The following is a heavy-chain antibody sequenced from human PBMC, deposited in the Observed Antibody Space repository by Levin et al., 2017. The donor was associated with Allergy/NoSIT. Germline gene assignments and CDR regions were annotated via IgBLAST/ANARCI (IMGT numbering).Heavy chain of an antibody. CDR1: GFTFSDHY. J-gene: IGHJ5*01. Sequence: GGSLRLSCVASGFTFSDHYMDWVRQAPGKGLEWVGRIRKKVNSYTTEYAASVKGRFTFSRDDSKNSLYLQMTGLETEDTAVYLCARGGRVGTATGWLDSWGQGALVTVSS. CDR3: ARGGRVGTATGWLDS. D-gene: IGHD1-26*01. V-gene: IGHV3-72*01. CDR2: IRKKVNSYTT.